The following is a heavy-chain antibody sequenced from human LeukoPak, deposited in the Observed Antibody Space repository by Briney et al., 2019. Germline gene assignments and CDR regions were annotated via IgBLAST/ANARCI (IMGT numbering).Heavy chain of an antibody. V-gene: IGHV3-23*01. Sequence: PGGSLRLSCAASGFTFSSYAMSWVRQAPGKGLEWVSAISGSGGSTYYADSVKGRFTISRDNSKNTLYLQMNSLRAEDTAVYYCASCALRGYSYGLARAFDIWGQGTMVTVSS. CDR3: ASCALRGYSYGLARAFDI. D-gene: IGHD5-18*01. CDR2: ISGSGGST. J-gene: IGHJ3*02. CDR1: GFTFSSYA.